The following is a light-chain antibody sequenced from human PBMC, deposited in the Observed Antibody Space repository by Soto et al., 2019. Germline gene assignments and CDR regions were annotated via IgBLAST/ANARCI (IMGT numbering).Light chain of an antibody. CDR3: QSYDSSLSGYV. V-gene: IGLV2-14*01. Sequence: QSALTQPASVSGSPGQWITISCTGTSSDIGAYNHVSWYQQNPGKAPQLIIYEVNNRPSGVPDRFSGSKSGTSASLAITGLQAEDEADYYCQSYDSSLSGYVFGTGTKLTVL. J-gene: IGLJ1*01. CDR2: EVN. CDR1: SSDIGAYNH.